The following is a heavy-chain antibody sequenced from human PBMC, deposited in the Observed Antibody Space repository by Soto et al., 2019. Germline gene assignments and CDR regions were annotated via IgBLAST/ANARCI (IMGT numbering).Heavy chain of an antibody. CDR2: IKPDGSQR. Sequence: PRGSRRLCCEASACISSPYWMSWSRLAPGKGLEWVGNIKPDGSQRYIVDSVQGRFTTSRDNARNSVYLQMNSLRVEDTAVYYCVREGHTGLHFDSLGHGVLISVSS. J-gene: IGHJ4*01. CDR3: VREGHTGLHFDS. V-gene: IGHV3-7*01. CDR1: ACISSPYW.